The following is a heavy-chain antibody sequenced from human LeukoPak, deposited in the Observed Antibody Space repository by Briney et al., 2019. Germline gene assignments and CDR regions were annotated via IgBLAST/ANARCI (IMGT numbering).Heavy chain of an antibody. D-gene: IGHD2-21*02. V-gene: IGHV4-59*01. J-gene: IGHJ3*02. CDR2: INYSGST. Sequence: SETLSLTCTVSGGSITTYFWSWMRQAPGKGLEWIGFINYSGSTNSNPALKSRLTMSIDTSRNHFSLKLSSVTAADTAVYYCASGLYCGGDCYPDGVDTWGQGTMVTVSS. CDR3: ASGLYCGGDCYPDGVDT. CDR1: GGSITTYF.